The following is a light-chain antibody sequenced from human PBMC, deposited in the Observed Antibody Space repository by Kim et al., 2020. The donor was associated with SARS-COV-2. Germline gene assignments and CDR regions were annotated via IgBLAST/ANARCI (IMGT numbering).Light chain of an antibody. Sequence: IVLTQSPATLSLSPGERATLSCRASQSINIYLAWYQQKPGQAPRLLIYDASNRATGIPARFSGIGSGTDFTLTISSLEPEDFAVYYCQQRSQWPLTFGGGTKVEI. CDR3: QQRSQWPLT. J-gene: IGKJ4*01. CDR1: QSINIY. V-gene: IGKV3-11*01. CDR2: DAS.